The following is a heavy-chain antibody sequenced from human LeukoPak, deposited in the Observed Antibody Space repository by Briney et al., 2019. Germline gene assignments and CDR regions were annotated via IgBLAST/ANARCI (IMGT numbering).Heavy chain of an antibody. CDR2: ISSSSGTI. J-gene: IGHJ4*02. V-gene: IGHV3-48*04. D-gene: IGHD3-22*01. CDR1: GFTFSSYN. Sequence: GGSLRLSCAASGFTFSSYNMNWVRQAPGKGLEWVSYISSSSGTIYYADSVKGRFTISRDNAKNSLYLQMSSLRAEDTAVYYCARSYYDSSVNPFDYWGQGTLVTVSS. CDR3: ARSYYDSSVNPFDY.